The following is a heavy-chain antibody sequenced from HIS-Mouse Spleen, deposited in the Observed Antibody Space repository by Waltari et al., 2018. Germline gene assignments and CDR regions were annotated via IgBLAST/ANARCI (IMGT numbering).Heavy chain of an antibody. D-gene: IGHD6-13*01. CDR3: AREIPYSSSWYDWYFDL. Sequence: QLQLQESGPGLVKPSETLSLTCTVSGGSISSSSYYWGWIRQPPGKGLEWIGGIVYSGCAYYNRSLKSRVPISVDTSKNQFSLKLSSVTAADTAVYYCAREIPYSSSWYDWYFDLWGRGTLVTVSS. V-gene: IGHV4-39*07. CDR1: GGSISSSSYY. CDR2: IVYSGCA. J-gene: IGHJ2*01.